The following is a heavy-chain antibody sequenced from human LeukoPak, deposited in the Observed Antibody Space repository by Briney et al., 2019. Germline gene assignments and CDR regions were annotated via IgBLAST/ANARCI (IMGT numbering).Heavy chain of an antibody. J-gene: IGHJ4*02. V-gene: IGHV3-48*03. D-gene: IGHD3-10*01. CDR2: ISTSGSTI. Sequence: GGSLRLSCAASGFTFSSYEMNWVRQAPGKGLEWVSYISTSGSTIYYADSVKGRFTISRDNAKNSLYLQMNSLRAEDTAVYYCARDRYYGSAHSPDFDYWGQGTLVTVSS. CDR1: GFTFSSYE. CDR3: ARDRYYGSAHSPDFDY.